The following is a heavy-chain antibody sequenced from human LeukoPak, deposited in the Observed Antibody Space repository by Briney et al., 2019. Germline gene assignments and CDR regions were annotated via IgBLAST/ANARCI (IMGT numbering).Heavy chain of an antibody. CDR3: TRVGYIDEGIDY. CDR2: ISSDGDRT. V-gene: IGHV3-64*04. CDR1: GFIFSDYA. D-gene: IGHD5-24*01. Sequence: GGSLRLSCSASGFIFSDYAMRWVRQAPGKGLEYISAISSDGDRTYFTDSVKGRFIISRDNAKNSLYLQMNSLRAEDTAIYYCTRVGYIDEGIDYWGQGTLVTVSS. J-gene: IGHJ4*02.